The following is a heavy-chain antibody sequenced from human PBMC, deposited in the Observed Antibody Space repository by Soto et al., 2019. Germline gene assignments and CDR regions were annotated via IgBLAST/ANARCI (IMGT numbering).Heavy chain of an antibody. Sequence: ASVKVSCKVSGYTLTELSMHWVRQAPGKGLEWMGGFDPEDGETIYAQKFQGRVTMTEDTSTDTAYMELSSLRSEDTAVYYCATWSYETKPNWFDPWGQGTLVTAPQ. CDR2: FDPEDGET. D-gene: IGHD1-26*01. CDR1: GYTLTELS. V-gene: IGHV1-24*01. J-gene: IGHJ5*02. CDR3: ATWSYETKPNWFDP.